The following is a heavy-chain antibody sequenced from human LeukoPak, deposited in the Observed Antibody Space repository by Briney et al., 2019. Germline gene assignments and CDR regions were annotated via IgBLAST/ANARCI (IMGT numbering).Heavy chain of an antibody. V-gene: IGHV1-18*01. CDR2: ISGYNGNT. D-gene: IGHD1-7*01. CDR3: ARDDNWNYDDY. CDR1: GYTFTNYG. J-gene: IGHJ4*02. Sequence: ASVKVSCKTSGYTFTNYGISWVRQAPGQGLEWMGWISGYNGNTNYAQKLQGRVTMTTDTSTSTAYMELRSLRSDDTAVYYCARDDNWNYDDYWGQGTLVTVSS.